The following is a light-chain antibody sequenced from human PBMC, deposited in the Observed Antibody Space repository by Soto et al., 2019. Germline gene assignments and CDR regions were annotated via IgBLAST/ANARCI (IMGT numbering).Light chain of an antibody. Sequence: EIQVAEPRSTVCASVGKRVTVTCRASQSISSWLAWYQQKPWKAPKLLIYKASSLESGVPSRFSGSGSGTEFTLTISSLQPDDFATYYCQQYNSYLTFGGGTKVDIK. CDR1: QSISSW. CDR2: KAS. V-gene: IGKV1-5*03. J-gene: IGKJ4*01. CDR3: QQYNSYLT.